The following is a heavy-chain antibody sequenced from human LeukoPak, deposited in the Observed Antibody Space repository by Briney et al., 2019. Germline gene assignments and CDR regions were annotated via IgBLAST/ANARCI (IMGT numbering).Heavy chain of an antibody. J-gene: IGHJ4*01. D-gene: IGHD5-18*01. CDR3: ARETRYSSDY. CDR2: ISSSGSTL. Sequence: GGSLRLSCTASGFTFNGYSMIWVRQAPGKGLEWLSYISSSGSTLVYADSVKGRFTISRDNAKNSLYLQMNSLRAEDTAVYYCARETRYSSDYWGHGTLVTVSS. CDR1: GFTFNGYS. V-gene: IGHV3-48*01.